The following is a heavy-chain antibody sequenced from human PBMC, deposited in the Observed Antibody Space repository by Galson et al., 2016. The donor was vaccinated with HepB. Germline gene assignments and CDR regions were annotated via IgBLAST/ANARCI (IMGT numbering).Heavy chain of an antibody. D-gene: IGHD5-24*01. V-gene: IGHV3-23*01. J-gene: IGHJ4*02. CDR1: GFTFSNYA. CDR3: AKGGDGYIRYYDS. CDR2: ISASGGAT. Sequence: SLRLSCAASGFTFSNYAMTWVRQAPGKGLEGVSTISASGGATYYAGSVKGRFTIPRDTSKNTLYLQMNSLRAEDTAIYYCAKGGDGYIRYYDSWGQGTLVTVSS.